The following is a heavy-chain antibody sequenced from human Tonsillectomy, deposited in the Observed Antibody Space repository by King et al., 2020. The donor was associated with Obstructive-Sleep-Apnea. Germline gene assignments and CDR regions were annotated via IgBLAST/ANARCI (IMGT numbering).Heavy chain of an antibody. Sequence: QLQESGPGLVKPSQTLSLTCTVSGGSISSGGYYWPWIRQHPGKGLEWIGYIYYSGSTYYNPSLKSRFSISVDTSKNQFSLMLSSVTAADTAVYYCARGRVYDSSGYYYVDDCWGQGTLVTVSS. D-gene: IGHD3-22*01. CDR3: ARGRVYDSSGYYYVDDC. J-gene: IGHJ4*02. CDR1: GGSISSGGYY. CDR2: IYYSGST. V-gene: IGHV4-31*03.